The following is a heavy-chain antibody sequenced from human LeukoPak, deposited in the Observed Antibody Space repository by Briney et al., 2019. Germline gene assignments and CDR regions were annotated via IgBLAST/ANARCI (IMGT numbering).Heavy chain of an antibody. D-gene: IGHD3-10*01. V-gene: IGHV1-69*05. CDR2: IIPIFGTA. J-gene: IGHJ6*03. CDR1: GGTFSSYT. CDR3: ASFYYGSGSPTYYYYMDV. Sequence: SVKVSCKASGGTFSSYTISWVRQAPGQGLECMGGIIPIFGTANYAQKFQGRVTITTDESTSTAYMELSSLRSEDTAVYYCASFYYGSGSPTYYYYMDVWGKGTTVTVSS.